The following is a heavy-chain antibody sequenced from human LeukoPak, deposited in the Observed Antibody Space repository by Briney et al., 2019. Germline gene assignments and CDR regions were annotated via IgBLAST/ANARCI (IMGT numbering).Heavy chain of an antibody. Sequence: GGSLRLSCAASGFTFSSYAMTWVRQAPGQGLEWVSAISASGGNTYYADPVKGRFTISRDNSKYTLYLQINSLRAEDTAVYYCAKDSTGVAATDYWGQGTLVTVSS. CDR3: AKDSTGVAATDY. V-gene: IGHV3-23*01. CDR2: ISASGGNT. CDR1: GFTFSSYA. D-gene: IGHD6-19*01. J-gene: IGHJ4*02.